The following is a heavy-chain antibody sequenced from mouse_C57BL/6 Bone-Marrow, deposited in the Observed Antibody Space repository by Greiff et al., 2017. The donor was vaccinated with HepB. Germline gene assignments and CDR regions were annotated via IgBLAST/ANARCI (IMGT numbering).Heavy chain of an antibody. CDR2: IDPETGGT. V-gene: IGHV1-15*01. CDR1: GYTFTDYE. Sequence: QVQLQQSGAELVRPGASVTLSCKASGYTFTDYEMHWVKQTPVHGLEWIGAIDPETGGTAYNQKFKGKAILTADKSSSTAYMELRGLTSEDSAVYYCTREGIYYGNYGYWGQGATLTVAS. CDR3: TREGIYYGNYGY. J-gene: IGHJ2*01. D-gene: IGHD2-1*01.